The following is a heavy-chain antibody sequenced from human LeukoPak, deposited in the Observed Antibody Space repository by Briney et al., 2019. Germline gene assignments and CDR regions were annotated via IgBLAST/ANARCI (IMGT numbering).Heavy chain of an antibody. CDR3: ARPSFNSNLRDYETPFDY. Sequence: GASVKVSCNASGDTFNTYAIQWVRQAPGQGLEWMGRIIPILGIANYAQKLQGRVTITADKSTSTAYMELSSLRSEDTAVYYCARPSFNSNLRDYETPFDYWGQGTLVTVSS. CDR2: IIPILGIA. J-gene: IGHJ4*02. V-gene: IGHV1-69*04. D-gene: IGHD4-17*01. CDR1: GDTFNTYA.